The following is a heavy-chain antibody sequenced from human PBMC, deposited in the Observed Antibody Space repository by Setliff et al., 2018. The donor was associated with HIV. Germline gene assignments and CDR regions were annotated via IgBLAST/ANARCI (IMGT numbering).Heavy chain of an antibody. Sequence: GGSLRLSCTVSGFTFTKSAMNWVRQAPGKGLEWVGRIKSKTDGGTTDYAAPVKGRFTISRDDSKNTLYLQTNSLKIEDTAVYYCTTGTRLVDWGQGALVTVSS. CDR3: TTGTRLVD. CDR2: IKSKTDGGTT. CDR1: GFTFTKSA. D-gene: IGHD2-21*01. V-gene: IGHV3-15*01. J-gene: IGHJ4*02.